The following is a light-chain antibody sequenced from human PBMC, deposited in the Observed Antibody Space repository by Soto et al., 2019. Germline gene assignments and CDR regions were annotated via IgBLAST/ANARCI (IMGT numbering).Light chain of an antibody. V-gene: IGLV2-14*01. CDR3: NSYTSTSNIVA. J-gene: IGLJ2*01. Sequence: QSALTQPASVSGSPGQSITISCTGTTSDVGSHNFVSWYQQLPGKAPKLLIYEVSNRPSGVSNRFSGSKSGNTASLTISGLQAEDEADYFCNSYTSTSNIVAFGGGTKVTVL. CDR1: TSDVGSHNF. CDR2: EVS.